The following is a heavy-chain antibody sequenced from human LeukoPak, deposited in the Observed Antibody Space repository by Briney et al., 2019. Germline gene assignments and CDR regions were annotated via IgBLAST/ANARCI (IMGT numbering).Heavy chain of an antibody. CDR1: GFTFNHFW. D-gene: IGHD1-26*01. J-gene: IGHJ6*02. Sequence: GGSLRLSCAASGFTFNHFWMSWIRQAPGKGLEWVAYIKKTGSETYYVDSVKGRFTITRDNTRNSLFLQMYSLRAEDTAVYYCAREPGSYFGYYGMDVWGQGTTVTVSS. CDR3: AREPGSYFGYYGMDV. CDR2: IKKTGSET. V-gene: IGHV3-7*01.